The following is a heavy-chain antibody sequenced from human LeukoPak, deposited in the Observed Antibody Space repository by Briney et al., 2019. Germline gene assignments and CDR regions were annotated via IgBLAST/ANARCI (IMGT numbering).Heavy chain of an antibody. CDR2: INHSGST. CDR1: GGSFSGYY. CDR3: ARGDIAAIPDY. J-gene: IGHJ4*02. V-gene: IGHV4-34*01. D-gene: IGHD6-13*01. Sequence: SETLSLTCAVYGGSFSGYYWSWIRQPPGKGLEWIGEINHSGSTNYNPSLKSRVTISVDTSKNQFSLKLSSVTAADTAVYYCARGDIAAIPDYWGQGTLVIVSS.